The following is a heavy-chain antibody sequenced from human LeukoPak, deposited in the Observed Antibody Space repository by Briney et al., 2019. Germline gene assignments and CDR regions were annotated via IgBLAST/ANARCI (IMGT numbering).Heavy chain of an antibody. CDR2: IWYDGSNK. V-gene: IGHV3-33*01. J-gene: IGHJ4*02. CDR3: AGEKRITMIVVVMDY. D-gene: IGHD3-22*01. Sequence: GGSLRLSCAASGFTFSSYGMHWVRQAPGKGLEWVAVIWYDGSNKYYADSVKGRFTISRDNSKNPLYLQMNSLRAEDTAVYYCAGEKRITMIVVVMDYWGQGTLVTVSS. CDR1: GFTFSSYG.